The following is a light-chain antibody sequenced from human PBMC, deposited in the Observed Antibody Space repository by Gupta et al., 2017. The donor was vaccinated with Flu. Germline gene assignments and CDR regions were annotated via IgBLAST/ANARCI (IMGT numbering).Light chain of an antibody. CDR3: AAWDDSLNGHYV. J-gene: IGLJ1*01. V-gene: IGLV1-44*01. CDR2: GNS. CDR1: SSNIGSNT. Sequence: VTISCAGSSSNIGSNTVNWYQQVPGTAPKLLIYGNSQRPSGVPDRFSGSKSGTSASLAISGLQSEDEADYYCAAWDDSLNGHYVFGTGTKVTVL.